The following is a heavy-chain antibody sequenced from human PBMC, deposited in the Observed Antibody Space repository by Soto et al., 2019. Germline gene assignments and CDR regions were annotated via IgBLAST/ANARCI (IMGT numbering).Heavy chain of an antibody. CDR3: AKDSYRGDIVLTPAPYGNDY. V-gene: IGHV3-30*18. CDR1: EFTFKSYG. J-gene: IGHJ4*02. CDR2: MSYDGNKK. D-gene: IGHD2-2*01. Sequence: QVQLVESGGGVVQAGRSLRLSCLASEFTFKSYGVHWVRQAPGKGLAWLAVMSYDGNKKHYADSVRGRFTISRDNSKNSLYLQMNSLRTEDTAVYYCAKDSYRGDIVLTPAPYGNDYWGQGTLVTVSS.